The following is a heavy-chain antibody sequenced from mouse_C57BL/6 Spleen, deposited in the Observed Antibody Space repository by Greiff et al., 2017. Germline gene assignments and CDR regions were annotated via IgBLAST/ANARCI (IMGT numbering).Heavy chain of an antibody. D-gene: IGHD2-1*01. CDR2: IWTGGGT. V-gene: IGHV2-9-1*01. J-gene: IGHJ1*03. CDR1: GFSLTSYA. CDR3: ARSIYYGNYDDWYFDV. Sequence: VKLLESGPGLVAPSQSLSITCTVSGFSLTSYAISWVRQPPGKGLEWLGVIWTGGGTNYNSALKSRLSISKDNSKSQVFLKMNSLQTDDTARYYCARSIYYGNYDDWYFDVWGTGTTVTVSS.